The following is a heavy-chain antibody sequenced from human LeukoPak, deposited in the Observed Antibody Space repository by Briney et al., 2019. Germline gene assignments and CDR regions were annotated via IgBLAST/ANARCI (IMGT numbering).Heavy chain of an antibody. CDR3: ARGGQINYYYMDV. Sequence: SGGSLSLSCAASGFTFSSNAMHWVRQPPGKGLEWGAFMRYDGNTQYYVDSVKGRFTISRDNSKNTLYLQMNSLRAEDTAVYYCARGGQINYYYMDVWGKGTKVTVSS. J-gene: IGHJ6*03. V-gene: IGHV3-30*02. CDR1: GFTFSSNA. CDR2: MRYDGNTQ.